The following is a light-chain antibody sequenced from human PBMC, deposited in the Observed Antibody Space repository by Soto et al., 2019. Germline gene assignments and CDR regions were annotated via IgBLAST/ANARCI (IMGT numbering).Light chain of an antibody. J-gene: IGLJ1*01. V-gene: IGLV3-25*03. CDR2: RDH. Sequence: SYELTQPPSVSVSPGQTARITFSGERLRKQDAYWYQQRPRQAPVLVIYRDHERPSGIPARFSGSSSGTTVTLTISGVQAEDEADYYCPAADNSGSLYVFGTGTKVTVL. CDR1: RLRKQD. CDR3: PAADNSGSLYV.